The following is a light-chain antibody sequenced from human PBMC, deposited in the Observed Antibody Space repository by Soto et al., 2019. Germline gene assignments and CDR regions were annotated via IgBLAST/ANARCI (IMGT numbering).Light chain of an antibody. V-gene: IGKV3-15*01. CDR2: GAS. J-gene: IGKJ1*01. CDR3: ELYSNGPPT. Sequence: VILTQSPATLSVSPGEGATLSCRASQSVSDTLAWYQQKPGQPPRLLIYGASTRATGIPARFSGSGSGTEFTLTISSLQSEDSAVYYCELYSNGPPTFGRGTKVEV. CDR1: QSVSDT.